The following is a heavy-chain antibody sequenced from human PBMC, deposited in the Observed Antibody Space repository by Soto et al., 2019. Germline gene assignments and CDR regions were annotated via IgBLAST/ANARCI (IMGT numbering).Heavy chain of an antibody. D-gene: IGHD3-22*01. Sequence: SETLSLTCAVSGGSISSADYSWSWIRQPPGKALEWIGNIYHSGSTYYNPSLKSRVTISVDRSKNQFSLKLSSVTAADTAVYYCARVGPWVPYYYDSSPYTFENWFDPWGQGTLVTVSS. CDR3: ARVGPWVPYYYDSSPYTFENWFDP. CDR2: IYHSGST. V-gene: IGHV4-30-2*01. CDR1: GGSISSADYS. J-gene: IGHJ5*02.